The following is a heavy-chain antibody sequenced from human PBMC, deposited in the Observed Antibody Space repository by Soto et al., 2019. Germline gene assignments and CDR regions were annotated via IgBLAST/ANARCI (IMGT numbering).Heavy chain of an antibody. CDR2: ISDPGTST. V-gene: IGHV3-23*01. J-gene: IGHJ3*01. D-gene: IGHD2-21*02. Sequence: PVGSLRLSGAASGFAFGNYAMNWVCQAPGKGLEWISSISDPGTSTYYANSVKGRFSMSRDNSKNTLFLQMNRLRADDTAVYFCAKSLVTPSDAFDLWGRGTWVT. CDR1: GFAFGNYA. CDR3: AKSLVTPSDAFDL.